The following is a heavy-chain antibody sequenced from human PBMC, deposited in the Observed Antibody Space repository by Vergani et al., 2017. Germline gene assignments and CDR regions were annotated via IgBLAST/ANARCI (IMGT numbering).Heavy chain of an antibody. CDR3: ARGSMVRGVIIKPRAFDI. CDR1: GGPISSSSYY. Sequence: QLQLQESGPGLVKPSETLSLTRTVSGGPISSSSYYWGWIRQPPGKGLEWIGYIYYSGSTYYNPSLKSRVTISVDTSKNQFSLKLSSVTAADTAVYYCARGSMVRGVIIKPRAFDIWGQGTMVTVSS. V-gene: IGHV4-39*07. D-gene: IGHD3-10*01. CDR2: IYYSGST. J-gene: IGHJ3*02.